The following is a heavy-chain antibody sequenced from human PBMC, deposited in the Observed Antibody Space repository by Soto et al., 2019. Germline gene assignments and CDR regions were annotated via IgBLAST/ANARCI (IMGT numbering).Heavy chain of an antibody. CDR2: IYYSGST. CDR3: ARGGYSYGYSTYYYYGMDV. V-gene: IGHV4-31*03. J-gene: IGHJ6*02. CDR1: GGSISSGGYY. D-gene: IGHD5-18*01. Sequence: PSETLSLTCTVSGGSISSGGYYWSWIRQHPGKGLEWIGYIYYSGSTYYNPSLKSRVTISVDTSKNQFSLKLSSVTAADTAVYYCARGGYSYGYSTYYYYGMDVWGQGTTVPVS.